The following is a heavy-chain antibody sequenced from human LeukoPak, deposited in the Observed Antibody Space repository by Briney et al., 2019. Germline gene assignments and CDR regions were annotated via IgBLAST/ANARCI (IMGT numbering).Heavy chain of an antibody. CDR1: GYTFTSYA. J-gene: IGHJ5*02. Sequence: ASVKVSCKASGYTFTSYAMNWVRQAPGQGLEWMGWINPNSGGTNYAQKFQGWVTMTRDTSISTAYMELSRLRSDDTAVYYCARGSDTAMGYNWFDPWGQGTLVTVSS. CDR3: ARGSDTAMGYNWFDP. D-gene: IGHD5-18*01. V-gene: IGHV1-2*04. CDR2: INPNSGGT.